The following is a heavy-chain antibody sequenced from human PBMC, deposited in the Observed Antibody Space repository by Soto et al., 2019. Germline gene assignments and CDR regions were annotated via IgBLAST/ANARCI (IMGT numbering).Heavy chain of an antibody. CDR3: ARGSTCSAGSCALDY. J-gene: IGHJ4*02. CDR2: INAVHAKT. D-gene: IGHD2-15*01. CDR1: GGTFSSYT. V-gene: IGHV1-3*01. Sequence: ASVKVSCKASGGTFSSYTISWVRQAPGQRLEWMGRINAVHAKTEYSQKFEGRVTITRDTSASTAYMELSSLRSEDTAVYYCARGSTCSAGSCALDYWGQGTLVTVSS.